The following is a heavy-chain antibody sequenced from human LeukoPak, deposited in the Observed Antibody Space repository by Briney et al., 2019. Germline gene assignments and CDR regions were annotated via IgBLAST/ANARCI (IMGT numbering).Heavy chain of an antibody. CDR3: ARLVAAGSGGYFDY. CDR1: GSSISSSNW. J-gene: IGHJ4*02. D-gene: IGHD6-13*01. Sequence: SETLSLTCAVSGSSISSSNWWGWIRRPPGKGLEWIGCIYYSGYTNYNPSLKSRIIMSVDTSQNQFSLKLGSVTAVDTAVYFCARLVAAGSGGYFDYWGQGTLVTVSS. CDR2: IYYSGYT. V-gene: IGHV4-28*01.